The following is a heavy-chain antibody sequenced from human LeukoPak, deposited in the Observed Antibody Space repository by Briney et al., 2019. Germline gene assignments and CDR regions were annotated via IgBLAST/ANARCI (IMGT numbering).Heavy chain of an antibody. Sequence: GGSLRLSCAASGFTVSSNYMTWVRQAPGKGLEWVSLIYSGGSTYYADSVKGRFTISRDDSKNTLYLQMNSLRDDDTAVYYCAGDRGEQWLVTSFDYWGQGTLVTVSS. CDR1: GFTVSSNY. CDR2: IYSGGST. V-gene: IGHV3-53*05. D-gene: IGHD6-19*01. J-gene: IGHJ4*02. CDR3: AGDRGEQWLVTSFDY.